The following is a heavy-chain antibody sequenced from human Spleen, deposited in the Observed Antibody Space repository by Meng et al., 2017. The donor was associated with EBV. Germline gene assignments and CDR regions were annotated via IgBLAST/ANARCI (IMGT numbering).Heavy chain of an antibody. Sequence: VPPQSPVPGLVKPSTTRALAAAVSGCSISSGDYYWIWFRPPPGKGLEWMENIYYSGSTYYNPSLKSRLSILVDTSKNHFAVRLSSVTAADTAVYFCARGPDYYVSSGAGAFDFWGLGTLVTVSS. CDR1: GCSISSGDYY. V-gene: IGHV4-30-4*01. D-gene: IGHD3-22*01. J-gene: IGHJ4*02. CDR3: ARGPDYYVSSGAGAFDF. CDR2: IYYSGST.